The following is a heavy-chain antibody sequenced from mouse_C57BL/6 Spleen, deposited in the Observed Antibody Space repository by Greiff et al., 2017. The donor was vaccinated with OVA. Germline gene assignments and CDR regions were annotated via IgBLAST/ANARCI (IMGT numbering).Heavy chain of an antibody. J-gene: IGHJ3*01. Sequence: DVHLVESGGDLVKPGGSLKLSCAASGFTFSSYGMSWVRQTPDKRLEWVATISSGGSYTYYPDSVKGRFTISRDNAKNTLYLQTSSLKSEDTAMYYCARDRDYGSSPWFAYWGQGTLVTVSA. CDR3: ARDRDYGSSPWFAY. V-gene: IGHV5-6*01. CDR1: GFTFSSYG. D-gene: IGHD1-1*01. CDR2: ISSGGSYT.